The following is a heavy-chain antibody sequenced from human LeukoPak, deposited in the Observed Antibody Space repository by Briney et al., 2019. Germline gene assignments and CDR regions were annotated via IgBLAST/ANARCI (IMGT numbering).Heavy chain of an antibody. CDR2: ISSGSSYI. J-gene: IGHJ4*02. CDR3: ARERGYGGNQQYYFDY. Sequence: GGSLRLSCAASGFTFSSYTMNWVRHAPGKGLEWVSIISSGSSYIHYADSVKGRFTISRDNAKNSLYLQMNSLRAEDTALYYCARERGYGGNQQYYFDYWGQGTLVTVSS. D-gene: IGHD4-23*01. V-gene: IGHV3-21*04. CDR1: GFTFSSYT.